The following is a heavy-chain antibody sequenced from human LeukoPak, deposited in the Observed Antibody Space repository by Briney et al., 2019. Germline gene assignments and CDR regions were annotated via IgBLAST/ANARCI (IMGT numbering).Heavy chain of an antibody. D-gene: IGHD5-24*01. J-gene: IGHJ6*02. CDR1: GYTFTYYY. V-gene: IGHV1-2*02. CDR3: ARDGTLGDGYNYYGMDV. Sequence: GASVKVSCKASGYTFTYYYMHWVRQAPGQGLEWMGWINPYSGDTNYAQKFQGRVTMTRDTSISTAYMELSRLRSDDTAVYYCARDGTLGDGYNYYGMDVWGQGTTVTVSS. CDR2: INPYSGDT.